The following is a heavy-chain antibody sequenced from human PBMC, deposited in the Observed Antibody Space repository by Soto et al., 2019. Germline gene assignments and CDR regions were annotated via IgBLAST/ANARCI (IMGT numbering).Heavy chain of an antibody. J-gene: IGHJ4*02. CDR2: IYYRGSP. CDR3: ARGGSSSPYFDD. V-gene: IGHV4-31*03. D-gene: IGHD6-13*01. Sequence: QVQLQESGPGLVKPSQTLSLTCTVSGGSISSGGYYWSWIRQHPGKGLEWIGYIYYRGSPYYNPALKSRVTISVATSKKQFSLKLSSVTAGYTAVYYCARGGSSSPYFDDWGQGTLVTVSS. CDR1: GGSISSGGYY.